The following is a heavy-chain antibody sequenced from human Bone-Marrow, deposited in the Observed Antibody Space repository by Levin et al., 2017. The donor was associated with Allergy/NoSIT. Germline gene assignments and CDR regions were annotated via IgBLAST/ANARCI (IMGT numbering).Heavy chain of an antibody. J-gene: IGHJ4*02. CDR2: ISPTSNTI. CDR1: GFTFSDSY. Sequence: PGGSLRLSCAASGFTFSDSYMTWIRQTPGKGLEWISYISPTSNTIYYADSVRGRFTISRDNADKSLHLQMDSLRVEDTGLYYCAREGQSLVRGANDYWGQGILVTVSS. D-gene: IGHD2-8*02. V-gene: IGHV3-11*01. CDR3: AREGQSLVRGANDY.